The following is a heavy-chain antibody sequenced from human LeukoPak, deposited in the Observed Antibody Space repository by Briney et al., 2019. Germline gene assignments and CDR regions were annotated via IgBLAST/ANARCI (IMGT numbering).Heavy chain of an antibody. V-gene: IGHV5-51*01. Sequence: GESLKLSCKGSGYSFTNHWIGWVRQMPGKGLEWMGTICPGDSDTKYSPSFQGQVNISVDQSITTAYLQWSSLKTSYAAMYYCACHIPVADNPNYYIDVWGKGTTVTVSS. CDR2: ICPGDSDT. CDR3: ACHIPVADNPNYYIDV. D-gene: IGHD6-19*01. CDR1: GYSFTNHW. J-gene: IGHJ6*03.